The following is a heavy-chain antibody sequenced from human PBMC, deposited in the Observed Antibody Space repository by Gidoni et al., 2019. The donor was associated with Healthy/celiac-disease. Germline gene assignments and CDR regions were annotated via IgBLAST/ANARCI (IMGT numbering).Heavy chain of an antibody. D-gene: IGHD5-18*01. CDR2: IIPIFGTA. J-gene: IGHJ6*02. CDR3: ARDHRRGNTAMVYYYYGMDV. V-gene: IGHV1-69*01. Sequence: QVQLVQSGAEVKKPGSSVKVSCKASGGTFSSYAISWVRQAPGQGLEWMGGIIPIFGTANYAQKFQGRVTITADESTSTAYMGLSSLRSEDTAVYYCARDHRRGNTAMVYYYYGMDVWGQGTTVTVSS. CDR1: GGTFSSYA.